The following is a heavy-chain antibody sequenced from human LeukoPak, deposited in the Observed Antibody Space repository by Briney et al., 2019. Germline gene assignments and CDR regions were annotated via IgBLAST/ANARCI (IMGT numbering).Heavy chain of an antibody. D-gene: IGHD2-2*01. Sequence: GGSLRLPCAASGFTFSSYAMSWVRQALGKGLEWVSAISGSGGSTYYADSVKGRFTISRDNSKNTLYLQMNSLRAEDTAVYYCAKDEGYCSSTSCYGFLDYWGQGTLVTVSS. V-gene: IGHV3-23*01. CDR2: ISGSGGST. CDR1: GFTFSSYA. J-gene: IGHJ4*02. CDR3: AKDEGYCSSTSCYGFLDY.